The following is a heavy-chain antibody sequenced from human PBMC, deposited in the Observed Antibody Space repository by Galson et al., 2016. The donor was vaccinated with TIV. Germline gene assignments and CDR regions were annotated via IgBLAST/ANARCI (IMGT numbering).Heavy chain of an antibody. CDR3: ARGFYRLGYVGVC. J-gene: IGHJ4*02. CDR2: ITSSSKFI. CDR1: GFTLSDYG. D-gene: IGHD3-16*01. V-gene: IGHV3-21*01. Sequence: SLRLSCAASGFTLSDYGMNWVRQSPGKGLEWVSAITSSSKFIYYADSVKGRFSISRDNAKNSVYLQMDSLSVEDTAVYYCARGFYRLGYVGVCWGQGALVTVS.